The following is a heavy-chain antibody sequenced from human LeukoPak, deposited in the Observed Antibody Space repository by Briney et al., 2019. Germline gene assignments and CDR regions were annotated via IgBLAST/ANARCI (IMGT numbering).Heavy chain of an antibody. V-gene: IGHV1-69*13. Sequence: ASVKVSCKASGGTFSSYAISWVRRAPGQGLEWMGGIIPIFGTANYAQKFQGRVTITADESTSTAYMELSSLRSEDTAVYYCAGARWLQSRDYYYYYMDVWGKGTTVTVSS. CDR3: AGARWLQSRDYYYYYMDV. D-gene: IGHD5-24*01. CDR2: IIPIFGTA. J-gene: IGHJ6*03. CDR1: GGTFSSYA.